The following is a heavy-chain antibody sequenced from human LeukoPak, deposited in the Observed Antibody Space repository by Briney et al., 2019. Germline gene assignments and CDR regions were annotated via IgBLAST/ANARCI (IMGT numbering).Heavy chain of an antibody. J-gene: IGHJ3*02. Sequence: GGSLRLSCAASGFTFSSYAMSWVRQAPGKGLEWVSAISGSGGSTYYADSVKGRFTISRDNSKNTLYLQMNSLRAEDTAVYYCATPTRGYSYGWGAFDIWGQGTMVTVSS. CDR2: ISGSGGST. CDR3: ATPTRGYSYGWGAFDI. V-gene: IGHV3-23*01. CDR1: GFTFSSYA. D-gene: IGHD5-18*01.